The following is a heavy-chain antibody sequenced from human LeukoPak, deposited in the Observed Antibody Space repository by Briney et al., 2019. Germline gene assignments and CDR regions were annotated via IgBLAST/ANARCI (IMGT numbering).Heavy chain of an antibody. CDR2: IWYDGSNR. J-gene: IGHJ4*02. Sequence: GRSLRLSCAASGFTFSSYGMHWVRQAPGKGPEWVAVIWYDGSNRYYADSVKGRFTISRDNSKNTLYLQMNSLRAEDTAVYYCARQGRVDYWGQGTLATVSS. CDR3: ARQGRVDY. V-gene: IGHV3-33*01. CDR1: GFTFSSYG.